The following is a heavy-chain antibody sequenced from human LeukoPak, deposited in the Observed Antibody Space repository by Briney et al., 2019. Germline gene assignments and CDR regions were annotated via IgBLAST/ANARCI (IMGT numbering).Heavy chain of an antibody. CDR1: GFTFSSYS. V-gene: IGHV3-21*01. J-gene: IGHJ4*02. CDR2: ISSSSSYI. D-gene: IGHD2-15*01. Sequence: SGGSLRLSCAASGFTFSSYSMNWVRQAPGKGLEWVSSISSSSSYIYYADSVKGRFTISRDNAKNSLYLQMNSLRAEDTAVYYCARLDIVGVVAALDYWGQGTLVTVSS. CDR3: ARLDIVGVVAALDY.